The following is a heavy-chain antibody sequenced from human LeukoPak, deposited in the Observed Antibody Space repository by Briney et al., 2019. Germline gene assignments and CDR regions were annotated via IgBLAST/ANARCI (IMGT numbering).Heavy chain of an antibody. V-gene: IGHV3-23*01. Sequence: GGSLRLSCAASGFSFSSYAMTWARQAPVKGLEWVSAISGDGTRTYYADSVKGRFTISRDNSKNTLYLEMSSLRVEDTAIYYCAKWPEGAMDYFDYWGQGTLVTVSS. CDR1: GFSFSSYA. D-gene: IGHD3-16*01. CDR2: ISGDGTRT. CDR3: AKWPEGAMDYFDY. J-gene: IGHJ4*02.